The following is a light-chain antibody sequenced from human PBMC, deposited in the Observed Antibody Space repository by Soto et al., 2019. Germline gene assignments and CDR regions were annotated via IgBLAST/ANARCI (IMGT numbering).Light chain of an antibody. CDR3: HQYGTAPLT. Sequence: EVVLTQSPGTLSLSPGEGATLSCSASQSVAANYLAWYQQKRGQAPRLLIYGASSRATGIPDRFSGSGSGTDFTLTISRLEPEDFSVYYCHQYGTAPLTFGPGTKVAIK. V-gene: IGKV3-20*01. CDR2: GAS. J-gene: IGKJ3*01. CDR1: QSVAANY.